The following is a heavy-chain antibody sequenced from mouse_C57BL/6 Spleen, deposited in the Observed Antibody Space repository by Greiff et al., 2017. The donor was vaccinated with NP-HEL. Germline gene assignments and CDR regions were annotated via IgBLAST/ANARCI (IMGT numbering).Heavy chain of an antibody. J-gene: IGHJ1*03. D-gene: IGHD1-1*01. V-gene: IGHV1-18*01. CDR2: INPNNGGT. CDR3: ARSRYDGSSYPWYFDV. Sequence: VQLQQSGPELVKPGASVKIPCKASGYTFTDYNMDWVKQSHGKSLEWIGDINPNNGGTIYNQKFKGKATLTVDKSSSTAYMELRSLTSEDTAVYYWARSRYDGSSYPWYFDVWGTGTTVTVSS. CDR1: GYTFTDYN.